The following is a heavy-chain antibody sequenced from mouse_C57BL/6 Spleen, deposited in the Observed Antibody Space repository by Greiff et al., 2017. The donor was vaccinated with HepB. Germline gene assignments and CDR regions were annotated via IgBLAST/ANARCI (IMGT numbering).Heavy chain of an antibody. V-gene: IGHV3-6*01. CDR2: ISYDGSN. Sequence: EVKLQESGPGLVKPSQSLSLTCSVTGYSITSGYYWNWIRQFPGNKLEWMGYISYDGSNNYNPSLKNRISITRDTSKNQFFLKLNSVTTEDTATYYCASGPIDYAMDYWGQGTSVTVSS. J-gene: IGHJ4*01. CDR1: GYSITSGYY. CDR3: ASGPIDYAMDY.